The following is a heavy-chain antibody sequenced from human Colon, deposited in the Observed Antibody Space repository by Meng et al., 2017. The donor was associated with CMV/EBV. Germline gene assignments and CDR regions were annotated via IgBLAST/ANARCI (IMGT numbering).Heavy chain of an antibody. V-gene: IGHV3-23*01. J-gene: IGHJ5*02. D-gene: IGHD5-24*01. CDR3: AKGDGYNYDNWFDP. Sequence: GESLKISCEASGFTFSSYAMSWVRQAPGKGLEWVSGISGSGGITYYADSVKGRFTISRDNSKNTLYLQMNSLRAEDTAVYYCAKGDGYNYDNWFDPWGQGTLVTVSS. CDR1: GFTFSSYA. CDR2: ISGSGGIT.